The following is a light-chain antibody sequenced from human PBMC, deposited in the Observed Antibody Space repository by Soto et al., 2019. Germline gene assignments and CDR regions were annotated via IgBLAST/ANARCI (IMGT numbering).Light chain of an antibody. Sequence: QSALTQPASVSGSPEQSITISCTGTSSDVGSYNLVSWYQQHPGKAPKVMIYEATKRPSGVSNRFSGSKSGNTASLTISGLQAEDEADYYCSSYTSSSTPCVFGTGTKLTVL. CDR2: EAT. V-gene: IGLV2-14*02. J-gene: IGLJ1*01. CDR1: SSDVGSYNL. CDR3: SSYTSSSTPCV.